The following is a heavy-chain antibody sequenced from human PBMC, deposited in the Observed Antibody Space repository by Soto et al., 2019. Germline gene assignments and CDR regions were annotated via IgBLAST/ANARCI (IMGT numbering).Heavy chain of an antibody. CDR1: GFTFSSYA. J-gene: IGHJ4*02. Sequence: PGGSLRLSCAASGFTFSSYAMHWVRQAPGKGLEWVAVISYDGSNKYYADSVKGRFTISRDNSKNTLYLQMNSLRAEDTAVYYCARGALRYFDWPHWGIDYWGQGTLVTVSS. CDR3: ARGALRYFDWPHWGIDY. CDR2: ISYDGSNK. V-gene: IGHV3-30-3*01. D-gene: IGHD3-9*01.